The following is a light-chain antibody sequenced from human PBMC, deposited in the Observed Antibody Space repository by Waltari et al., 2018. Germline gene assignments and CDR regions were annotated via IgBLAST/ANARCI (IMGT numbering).Light chain of an antibody. Sequence: QSALTQPASVSGSPGQSITISCSGTDSEVGAYDFVSWYQQHPGKAPHLIIYQVSNRASGISNRFSASKAGNTASLTISGLQAEDEADYYCSSYTTSSAPGVFGTGTRVTVL. J-gene: IGLJ1*01. CDR1: DSEVGAYDF. CDR2: QVS. CDR3: SSYTTSSAPGV. V-gene: IGLV2-14*01.